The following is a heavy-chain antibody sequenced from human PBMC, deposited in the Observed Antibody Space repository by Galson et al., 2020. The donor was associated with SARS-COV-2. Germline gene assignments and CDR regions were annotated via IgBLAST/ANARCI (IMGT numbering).Heavy chain of an antibody. CDR3: AKDMDFWSGYALDY. D-gene: IGHD3-3*01. J-gene: IGHJ4*02. CDR2: ISWNSGSI. V-gene: IGHV3-9*01. Sequence: GGSLRLSCAASGFTFDDYAMHWVRQAPGKGLEWVSGISWNSGSIGYADSVKGRFTISRDNAKNSLYLQMNSLRAEDTALYYCAKDMDFWSGYALDYWGQGTLVTVSS. CDR1: GFTFDDYA.